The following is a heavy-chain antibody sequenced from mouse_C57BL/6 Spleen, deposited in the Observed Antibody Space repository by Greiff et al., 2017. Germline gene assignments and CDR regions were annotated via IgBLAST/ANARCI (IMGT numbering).Heavy chain of an antibody. Sequence: QVQLKESGAELVQPGASVKISCKASGYAFSSYWMNWVKQRPGKGLEWIGQIYPGDGDTNYKGKFKGKATLTADKSSSTAYMQLSSLTSEDSAVYCCARRVGYAMDYWGQGTSVTVSS. CDR2: IYPGDGDT. CDR1: GYAFSSYW. D-gene: IGHD1-3*01. J-gene: IGHJ4*01. CDR3: ARRVGYAMDY. V-gene: IGHV1-80*01.